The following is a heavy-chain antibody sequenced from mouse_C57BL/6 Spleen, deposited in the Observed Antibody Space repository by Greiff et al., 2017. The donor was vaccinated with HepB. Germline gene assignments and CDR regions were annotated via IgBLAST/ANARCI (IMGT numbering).Heavy chain of an antibody. CDR2: ISSGSSTI. D-gene: IGHD1-1*01. J-gene: IGHJ4*01. CDR1: GFTFSDYG. CDR3: TSVVARYAMDY. V-gene: IGHV5-17*01. Sequence: EVKLVESGGGLVKPGGSLKLSCAASGFTFSDYGMHWVRQAPEKGLEWVAYISSGSSTIYYADTVKGRFTISRDNAKNTLFLQMTSLRSEDTAMYYCTSVVARYAMDYWGQGTSVTVSS.